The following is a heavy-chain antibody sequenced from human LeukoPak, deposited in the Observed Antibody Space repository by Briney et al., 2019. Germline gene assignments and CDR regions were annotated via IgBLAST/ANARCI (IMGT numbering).Heavy chain of an antibody. CDR2: IITIFGTA. D-gene: IGHD6-13*01. Sequence: GASVKVSCKASGGTFSSYAITWVRQAPGQGLEWMGRIITIFGTANYAQKFQGRVTITTDESTSTAYMELSTRRSGDTAVYYRARERPPGDSSSWFLEGYFDIWGHGTLVTVSS. V-gene: IGHV1-69*05. CDR3: ARERPPGDSSSWFLEGYFDI. J-gene: IGHJ4*01. CDR1: GGTFSSYA.